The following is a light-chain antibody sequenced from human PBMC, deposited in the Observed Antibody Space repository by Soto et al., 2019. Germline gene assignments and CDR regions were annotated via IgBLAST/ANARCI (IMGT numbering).Light chain of an antibody. CDR2: KAS. V-gene: IGKV1-5*03. CDR1: QSIGNS. J-gene: IGKJ4*01. Sequence: DIQMTQSPSTLSASVGDRVTITCRASQSIGNSLAWYQQKPGKAPNLVIYKASSLESGVPSRFSGSGSGTEFTLTISSLQPDDFATYYCRQYVSYPVTFGGGTKVEMK. CDR3: RQYVSYPVT.